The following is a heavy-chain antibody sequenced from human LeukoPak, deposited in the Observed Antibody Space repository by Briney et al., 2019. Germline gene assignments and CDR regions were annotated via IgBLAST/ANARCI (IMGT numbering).Heavy chain of an antibody. D-gene: IGHD3-16*01. CDR2: IYYSGNT. V-gene: IGHV4-59*01. CDR1: GASISGYY. CDR3: ARGLARGEYYYYYYMDV. J-gene: IGHJ6*03. Sequence: PSETLSLTCTVSGASISGYYWSWIRQPPGKGLEWIGYIYYSGNTKYNPSLTSRVTISRDTSKNQLSLKLTSVTAADSAVYYCARGLARGEYYYYYYMDVWGRGTTVTVSS.